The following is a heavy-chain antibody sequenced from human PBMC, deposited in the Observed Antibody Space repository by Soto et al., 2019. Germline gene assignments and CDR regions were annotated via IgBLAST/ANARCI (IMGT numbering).Heavy chain of an antibody. D-gene: IGHD6-25*01. CDR1: GFTFSNYA. CDR2: ISASGTDT. CDR3: AKAPQRPYCSDY. J-gene: IGHJ4*02. Sequence: EVQLLDSGGGLVQPGGSLRLSCAASGFTFSNYAMNWVRQAPGKGLEWVSAISASGTDTDYADSVKGLVTISRDNSKNTLYLQMNSLGHEDTAVYHCAKAPQRPYCSDYRGQATVVTVSS. V-gene: IGHV3-23*01.